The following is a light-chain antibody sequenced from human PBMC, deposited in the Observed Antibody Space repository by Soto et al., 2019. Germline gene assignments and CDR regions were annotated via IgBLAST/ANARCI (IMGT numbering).Light chain of an antibody. Sequence: QLVLTQSPSTSGTPGQRVTISCSGSSSNIGRNSVFWYQQLPGAAPKVLIYSNGQRPSGVPDRFSASKSGTSASLAISGLQSEDEADYYCAAWDDSLSVVSFGGGTQLTVL. V-gene: IGLV1-47*01. CDR3: AAWDDSLSVVS. CDR1: SSNIGRNS. CDR2: SNG. J-gene: IGLJ2*01.